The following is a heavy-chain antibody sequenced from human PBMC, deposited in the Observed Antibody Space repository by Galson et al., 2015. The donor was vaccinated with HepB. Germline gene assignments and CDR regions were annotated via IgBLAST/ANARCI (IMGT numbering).Heavy chain of an antibody. Sequence: SLRLSCATSGFTFSNYAMHWVRQAPGKGLEWVTFISYDGSNEYYADSVQGRFTVSRDHSTNTLYLQMSNLRSEDTAVYYCARDAPKSTNYFDFRSGYYSLGSWGQGTLVTVSS. CDR2: ISYDGSNE. V-gene: IGHV3-30-3*01. D-gene: IGHD3-3*01. CDR3: ARDAPKSTNYFDFRSGYYSLGS. CDR1: GFTFSNYA. J-gene: IGHJ5*02.